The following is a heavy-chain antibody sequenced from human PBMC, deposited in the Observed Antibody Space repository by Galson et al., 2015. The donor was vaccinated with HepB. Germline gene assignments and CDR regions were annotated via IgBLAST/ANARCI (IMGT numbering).Heavy chain of an antibody. Sequence: TLSLTCTVSGGSINSGDSYWSWIRQPPGRGLEWIGCIHPFRSIYYNPPLRSRVTISEDTSKNQFSLNLTSVTAADTAVYYCARGGDAYKSGYWGQGTLVTVSS. J-gene: IGHJ4*02. V-gene: IGHV4-30-4*01. D-gene: IGHD5-24*01. CDR2: IHPFRSI. CDR3: ARGGDAYKSGY. CDR1: GGSINSGDSY.